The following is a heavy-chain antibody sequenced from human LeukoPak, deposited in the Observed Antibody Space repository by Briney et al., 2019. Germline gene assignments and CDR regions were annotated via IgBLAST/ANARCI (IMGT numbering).Heavy chain of an antibody. CDR1: GGSISSSSYY. CDR2: IYYSGST. J-gene: IGHJ3*02. CDR3: ARVFVRKGHCSSTSCAKGAFDI. V-gene: IGHV4-39*07. Sequence: SETLSLTCTVSGGSISSSSYYWGWIRQPPGKGLEWIGSIYYSGSTYYNPSLKSRVTISVDTSKNQFSLKLSSVTAADTAVYYCARVFVRKGHCSSTSCAKGAFDIWGQGTMVTVSS. D-gene: IGHD2-2*01.